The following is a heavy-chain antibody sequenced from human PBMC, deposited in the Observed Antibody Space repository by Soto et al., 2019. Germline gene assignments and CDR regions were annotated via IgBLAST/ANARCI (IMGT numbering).Heavy chain of an antibody. Sequence: SETLSLTCTVSGGSISSGGYYWSWIRQHPGKGLEWIGYIYYSGSTYYNPSLKSRVTISVDTSKNQFSLKLSSVTAADTAVYYCARDANCGGDCYSGFDYWGQGTLVTVSS. CDR3: ARDANCGGDCYSGFDY. CDR1: GGSISSGGYY. J-gene: IGHJ4*02. V-gene: IGHV4-31*03. CDR2: IYYSGST. D-gene: IGHD2-21*02.